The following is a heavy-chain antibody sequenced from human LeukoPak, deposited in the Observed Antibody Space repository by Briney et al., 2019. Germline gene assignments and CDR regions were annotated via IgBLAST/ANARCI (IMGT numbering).Heavy chain of an antibody. CDR1: GGSISSYY. D-gene: IGHD3-3*01. Sequence: PSETLSLTCTVSGGSISSYYWSWIRQPPGKGLEWIGNIYYSGSTNYNPSLKSRVTRSVDTSKNQFSLKLSSVTAADTDVYYCARGEQSGYYLRPDAFDIWGQGTMVTVSS. V-gene: IGHV4-59*01. J-gene: IGHJ3*02. CDR2: IYYSGST. CDR3: ARGEQSGYYLRPDAFDI.